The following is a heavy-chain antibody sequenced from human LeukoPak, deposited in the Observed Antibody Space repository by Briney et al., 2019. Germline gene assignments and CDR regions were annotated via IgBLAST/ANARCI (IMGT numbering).Heavy chain of an antibody. CDR3: ARDRPIVATMGGDY. D-gene: IGHD5-12*01. CDR1: GFTFSSSS. CDR2: ISSSRSYI. J-gene: IGHJ4*02. V-gene: IGHV3-21*01. Sequence: GGSLRLSCAASGFTFSSSSVKWARQAPGKGRGWVSSISSSRSYISHADSVKGRFTFSRDNAKNSLYLQMNSRRAEDTAVYYCARDRPIVATMGGDYWGQGTLVTVSS.